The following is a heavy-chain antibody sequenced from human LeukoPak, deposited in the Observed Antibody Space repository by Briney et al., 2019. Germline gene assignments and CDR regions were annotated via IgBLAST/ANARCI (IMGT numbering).Heavy chain of an antibody. V-gene: IGHV4-61*02. CDR1: GGSIRGNTYY. J-gene: IGHJ3*02. CDR2: IYTSGST. D-gene: IGHD6-13*01. Sequence: SQTLSLTCIVSGGSIRGNTYYWSWIRQPAGKGLEWIGRIYTSGSTNYNPSLKSRVTMSVDTSKSQFSLKLSSVTAADTAIYYCARDEPDSSSWYGDAFDIWGQGTMVTVSS. CDR3: ARDEPDSSSWYGDAFDI.